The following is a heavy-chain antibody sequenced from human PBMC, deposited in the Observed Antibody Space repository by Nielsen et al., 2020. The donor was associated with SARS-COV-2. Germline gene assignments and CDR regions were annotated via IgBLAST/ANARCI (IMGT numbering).Heavy chain of an antibody. Sequence: SETLSLTCTVSGGSISSYYWSWIRQPSGKGLEWIGEIHPSGNTNYNPSLESRVTMSLDTSKNQFSLKLSSVTAADTAVYYCAKGTDSRKQGYWGQGTLVTVSS. D-gene: IGHD6-13*01. CDR1: GGSISSYY. V-gene: IGHV4-4*07. J-gene: IGHJ4*02. CDR3: AKGTDSRKQGY. CDR2: IHPSGNT.